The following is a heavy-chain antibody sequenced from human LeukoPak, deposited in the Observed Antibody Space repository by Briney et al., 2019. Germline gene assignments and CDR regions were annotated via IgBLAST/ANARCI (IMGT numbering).Heavy chain of an antibody. V-gene: IGHV4-59*01. CDR1: GGSISTYY. Sequence: PSETLSLTCTVSGGSISTYYWSWIRQPPGKGLEWIGYIYYGGNTIYNSSLKSRVTISVDKSKNQFSLKLSSVTAADTAVYYCARSYSSSGYYYYGMDLWGQGTTVTVSS. CDR2: IYYGGNT. J-gene: IGHJ6*02. CDR3: ARSYSSSGYYYYGMDL. D-gene: IGHD6-6*01.